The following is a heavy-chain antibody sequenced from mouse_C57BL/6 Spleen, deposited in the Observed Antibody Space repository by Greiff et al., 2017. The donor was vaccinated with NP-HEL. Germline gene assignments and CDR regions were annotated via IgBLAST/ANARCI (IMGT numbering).Heavy chain of an antibody. Sequence: QVQLQQPGAELVMPGASVKLSCKASGYTFTSYWMHWVKQRPGQGLEWIGEIDPSDSYTNYNQKFKGKFTLTVDKSSSTAYMQLSSLTSEDSAVYYCARLMVPYWYFDVWGTGTTVTVSS. CDR3: ARLMVPYWYFDV. CDR2: IDPSDSYT. CDR1: GYTFTSYW. J-gene: IGHJ1*03. V-gene: IGHV1-69*01. D-gene: IGHD2-3*01.